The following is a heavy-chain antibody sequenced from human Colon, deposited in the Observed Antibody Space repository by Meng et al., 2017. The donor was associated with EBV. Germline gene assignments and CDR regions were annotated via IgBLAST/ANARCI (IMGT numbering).Heavy chain of an antibody. CDR2: IHPSGSI. J-gene: IGHJ2*01. D-gene: IGHD7-27*01. V-gene: IGHV4-34*02. CDR1: GGSLSDYY. Sequence: QVQLQHWGAGLLKPSETLSLTCVVYGGSLSDYYCSWIRQSPGRGLEWIGEIHPSGSIFYNPSLQSRVTISVDTSKNQFSLNLNSVTAADTAVYFCSRGVDSYKLGNLWGRGTLVTVSS. CDR3: SRGVDSYKLGNL.